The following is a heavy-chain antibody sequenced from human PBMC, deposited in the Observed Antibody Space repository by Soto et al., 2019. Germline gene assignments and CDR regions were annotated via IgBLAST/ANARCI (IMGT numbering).Heavy chain of an antibody. D-gene: IGHD5-12*01. CDR3: TTDSGIYSGYEFDY. V-gene: IGHV3-15*01. CDR1: GFTFSNAW. CDR2: IKSKTDGGTT. J-gene: IGHJ4*02. Sequence: GGSLRLSCAASGFTFSNAWMSWVRQAPGKGLEWVGRIKSKTDGGTTDYAAPVKGRFTISRDDSKNTLYLQMNSLKTEDTAVYYCTTDSGIYSGYEFDYWGQGTLVTVSS.